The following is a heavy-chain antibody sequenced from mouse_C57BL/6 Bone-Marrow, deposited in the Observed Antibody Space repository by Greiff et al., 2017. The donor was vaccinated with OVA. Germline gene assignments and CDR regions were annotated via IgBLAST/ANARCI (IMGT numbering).Heavy chain of an antibody. Sequence: DVHLVESGGGLVQPGESLKLSCESNEYEFPSHDMSWVRKTPEKGLELVAAINSDGGNTYYPDTIESRFTISRDNTKNTLYRKMSSLRSEDTALYYCARGKTMVTTFDYWGQGTTLTVSS. CDR1: EYEFPSHD. CDR3: ARGKTMVTTFDY. CDR2: INSDGGNT. V-gene: IGHV5-2*01. J-gene: IGHJ2*01. D-gene: IGHD2-1*01.